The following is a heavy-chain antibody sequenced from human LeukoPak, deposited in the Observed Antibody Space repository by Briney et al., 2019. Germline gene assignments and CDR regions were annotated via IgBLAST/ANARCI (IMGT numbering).Heavy chain of an antibody. CDR1: GYTFSDFY. V-gene: IGHV1-2*02. CDR2: IRPNNGGR. Sequence: GASVKVSCKASGYTFSDFYIHWVRQAPGQGLEWLGWIRPNNGGRKSAQKFQDRVTMTRDTSISTAYMELKRLRSDDTALYYCARAADPLSGPDCYFNYFDSWGQGSLVTVSS. J-gene: IGHJ4*02. D-gene: IGHD2-21*02. CDR3: ARAADPLSGPDCYFNYFDS.